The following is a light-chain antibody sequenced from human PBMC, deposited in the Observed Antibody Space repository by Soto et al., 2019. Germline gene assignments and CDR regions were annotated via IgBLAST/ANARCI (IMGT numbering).Light chain of an antibody. CDR1: QSILHTNGYNY. J-gene: IGKJ2*01. V-gene: IGKV2-28*01. Sequence: DIVMTQSPLSLPVTPGEPASISCRSSQSILHTNGYNYLDWYLQKPGQSPHLLIYLGSNRASGVPDRFSGSGSGTDFTMKISRVEAEDVGVYYGMQALQTPFTFGQGTKLEIK. CDR2: LGS. CDR3: MQALQTPFT.